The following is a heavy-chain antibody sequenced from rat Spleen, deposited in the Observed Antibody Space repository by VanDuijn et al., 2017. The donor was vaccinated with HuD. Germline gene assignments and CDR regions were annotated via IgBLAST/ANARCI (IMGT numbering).Heavy chain of an antibody. CDR1: GFSLTSYN. J-gene: IGHJ2*01. V-gene: IGHV2-30*01. CDR2: IWTGGNT. CDR3: ARERDHSSSVDY. Sequence: QVQLKESGPGLVQPSQTLSLTCTVAGFSLTSYNVHWVRQPPGKGLEWMGIIWTGGNTAYNSALKSRLTISRETSKSQVFLTMNSLQTEEIATYYCARERDHSSSVDYGGQGVMVTVSS. D-gene: IGHD1-11*01.